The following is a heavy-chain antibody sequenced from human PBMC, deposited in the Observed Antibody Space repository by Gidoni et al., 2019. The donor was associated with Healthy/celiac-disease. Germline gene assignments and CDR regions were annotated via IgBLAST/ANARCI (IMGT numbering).Heavy chain of an antibody. Sequence: QVQLVQSGAEVKKPGASVKVSCKASGYTFPSYDINWVRQATGQGLEWMGWMNPNSGNTGYAQKFQGRVTMTRNTSISTAYMELSSLRSEDTAVYYCARGLGMIAVAGTSDDYWGQGTLVTVSS. CDR1: GYTFPSYD. CDR2: MNPNSGNT. CDR3: ARGLGMIAVAGTSDDY. D-gene: IGHD6-19*01. V-gene: IGHV1-8*01. J-gene: IGHJ4*02.